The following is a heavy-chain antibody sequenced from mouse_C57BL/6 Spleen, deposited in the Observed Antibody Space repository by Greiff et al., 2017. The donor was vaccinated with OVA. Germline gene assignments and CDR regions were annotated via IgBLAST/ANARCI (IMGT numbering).Heavy chain of an antibody. D-gene: IGHD1-3*01. J-gene: IGHJ2*01. CDR1: GFTFSDYY. CDR2: INYDGSST. CDR3: ARDSGKYFDY. V-gene: IGHV5-16*01. Sequence: EVHLVESEGGLVQPGSSMKLSCTASGFTFSDYYMAWVRQVPEKGLEWVANINYDGSSTYYLDSLKSRFIISRDNAKNILYLQMSRLKSEDTATYFCARDSGKYFDYWGQGTTLTVSS.